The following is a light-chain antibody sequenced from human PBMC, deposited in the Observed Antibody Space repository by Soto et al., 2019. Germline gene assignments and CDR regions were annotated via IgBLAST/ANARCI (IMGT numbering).Light chain of an antibody. J-gene: IGKJ1*01. CDR2: GAS. V-gene: IGKV3-20*01. Sequence: EVVLTQSPGTLSLSPGERATLSCRASRSVTNDYLAWHQQKPGQAPRLLIYGASNRATGIPDRFSGSGSATDFTLTISRLEPEDFAVYYCQQYYVSPRTFGQGTKVEAK. CDR3: QQYYVSPRT. CDR1: RSVTNDY.